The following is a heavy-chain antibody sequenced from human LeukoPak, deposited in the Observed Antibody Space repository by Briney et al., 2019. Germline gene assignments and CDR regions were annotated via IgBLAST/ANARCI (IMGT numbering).Heavy chain of an antibody. D-gene: IGHD3-10*01. J-gene: IGHJ4*02. CDR1: GFTFSSYS. V-gene: IGHV3-30*02. Sequence: GGSLRLSCAASGFTFSSYSMNWVRQAPGKGLEWVAFIRYDGSNKYYADSVKGRFTISRDNSKNTLYLQMNSLRAEDTAVYYCARDAYGSGSQYFDYWGQGTLVTVSS. CDR2: IRYDGSNK. CDR3: ARDAYGSGSQYFDY.